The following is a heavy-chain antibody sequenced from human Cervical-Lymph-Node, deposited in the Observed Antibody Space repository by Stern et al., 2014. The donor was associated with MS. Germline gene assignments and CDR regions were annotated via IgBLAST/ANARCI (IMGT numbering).Heavy chain of an antibody. J-gene: IGHJ4*02. Sequence: QVQLVASGGGVVQPGGSLRLSCAASGFTFSTYAMHWVRQTPGKGLQWLAVISYDGDNKYYADSLRGRFTISRDNSKNTLYLQMTGLMIEDTSLYYCAREGKMATTDYWGQGTLVSVSS. V-gene: IGHV3-30-3*01. D-gene: IGHD5-24*01. CDR1: GFTFSTYA. CDR3: AREGKMATTDY. CDR2: ISYDGDNK.